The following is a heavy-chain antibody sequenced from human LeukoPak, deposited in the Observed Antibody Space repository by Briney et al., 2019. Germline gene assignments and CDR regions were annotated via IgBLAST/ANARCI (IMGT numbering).Heavy chain of an antibody. V-gene: IGHV5-51*01. J-gene: IGHJ3*02. CDR3: AILEAVAAPVGAFDI. Sequence: GESLKTSCKGSGYSFTSYWIGWVRQMPGKGLEWMGIIYPGDSHTRYSPSFQGQVTISADKSISTAYLQWSSLKASNTAMYYCAILEAVAAPVGAFDIWGQGTMVTVSS. CDR2: IYPGDSHT. CDR1: GYSFTSYW. D-gene: IGHD2-15*01.